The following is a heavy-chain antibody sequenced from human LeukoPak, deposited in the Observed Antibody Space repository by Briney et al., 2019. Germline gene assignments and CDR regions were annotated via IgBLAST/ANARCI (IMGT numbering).Heavy chain of an antibody. Sequence: GESLKISCKGSGYSFTSYWIGWVRQMPGKGLEWMGIIYPGDSDTRYSPSFQGQVTISADKSVSTAYLQWSSLKASDTAMYYCARPTDYYDSSGYVDYWGQGTLVTVSS. CDR2: IYPGDSDT. D-gene: IGHD3-22*01. CDR3: ARPTDYYDSSGYVDY. CDR1: GYSFTSYW. J-gene: IGHJ4*02. V-gene: IGHV5-51*01.